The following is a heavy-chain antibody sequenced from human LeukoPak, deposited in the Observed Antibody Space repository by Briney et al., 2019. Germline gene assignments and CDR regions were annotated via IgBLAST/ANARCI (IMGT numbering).Heavy chain of an antibody. V-gene: IGHV4-4*02. Sequence: SETLSLTCAVSGGSISSSNWWSWVRQPPGKGLEWIGEIYHSGSTNYNPSLKSRVTISVDKSKNQFSLKLSSVTAADTAVYYCARARHYYDSSGYFSDAFDIWGQGTMVTVSS. CDR1: GGSISSSNW. CDR3: ARARHYYDSSGYFSDAFDI. J-gene: IGHJ3*02. D-gene: IGHD3-22*01. CDR2: IYHSGST.